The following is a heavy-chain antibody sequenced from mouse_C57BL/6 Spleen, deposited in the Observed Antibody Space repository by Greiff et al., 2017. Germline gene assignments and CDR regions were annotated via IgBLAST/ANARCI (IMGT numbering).Heavy chain of an antibody. CDR3: TRWLLRYFDV. Sequence: EVKLKESGGGLVQPGGSMKLSCVASGFTFSNYWMNWVRQSPEKGLEWVAQIRLKSDNYATHYAESVKGRFTISRDESKSSVYLQMNNLRAEDTGIYYCTRWLLRYFDVWGTGTTVTVSS. V-gene: IGHV6-3*01. CDR1: GFTFSNYW. D-gene: IGHD2-3*01. CDR2: IRLKSDNYAT. J-gene: IGHJ1*03.